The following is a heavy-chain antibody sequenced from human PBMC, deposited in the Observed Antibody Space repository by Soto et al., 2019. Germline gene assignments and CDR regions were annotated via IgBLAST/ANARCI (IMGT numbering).Heavy chain of an antibody. V-gene: IGHV1-2*04. Sequence: ASVKVSCKASGYTFTGYYMHWVRQAPGQGLEWMGWINPNSGGTNYAQKFQGWVTMTRDTSISTAYMELSRLRSDDTAVYYCARGSECSGGSCYSGYYYYYMDVWGKGTTVTVSS. J-gene: IGHJ6*03. D-gene: IGHD2-15*01. CDR3: ARGSECSGGSCYSGYYYYYMDV. CDR1: GYTFTGYY. CDR2: INPNSGGT.